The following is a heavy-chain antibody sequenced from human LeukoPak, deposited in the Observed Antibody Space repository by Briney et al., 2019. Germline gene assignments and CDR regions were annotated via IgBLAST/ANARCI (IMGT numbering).Heavy chain of an antibody. Sequence: GGSLSLSCGASGLTFSNFAMSWVRQAPGEGLEWVSSISGDGGNSYYANSVKGRFTISRDNSKNTLYLQLNSLRVDDTAIYYCAKYTRPNDGSIDCWGQGTLLTVSS. J-gene: IGHJ4*02. CDR1: GLTFSNFA. D-gene: IGHD1-1*01. V-gene: IGHV3-23*01. CDR3: AKYTRPNDGSIDC. CDR2: ISGDGGNS.